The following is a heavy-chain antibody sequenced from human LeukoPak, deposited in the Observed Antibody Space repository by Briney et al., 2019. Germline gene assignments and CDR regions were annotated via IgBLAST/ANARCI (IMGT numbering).Heavy chain of an antibody. V-gene: IGHV3-23*01. CDR1: GFTFRNYG. J-gene: IGHJ4*02. CDR3: ARDRSGYCSSTSCYFLGFDY. Sequence: PGGSLRLSCAASGFTFRNYGMGWVRQAPGKGLEWVSAILSDGGSTHYADSVKGRFTISRDNSKNTLYLQMNSLRAEDTAVYYRARDRSGYCSSTSCYFLGFDYWGQGTLVTVSS. D-gene: IGHD2-2*01. CDR2: ILSDGGST.